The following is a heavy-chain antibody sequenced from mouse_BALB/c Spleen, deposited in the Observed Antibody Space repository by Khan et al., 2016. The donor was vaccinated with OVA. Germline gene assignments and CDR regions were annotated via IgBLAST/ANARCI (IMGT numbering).Heavy chain of an antibody. Sequence: VQLKQSGPELVKPGASVKVSCKASGYTFTRYLMHWVKQKPGQGLEWIGYFNPHNDGTRYNEKFKGKATLTSDKSSSIAYMELNNLTSEDSAVYYCARPGNRYERVFDYWGQGTTLTVSS. V-gene: IGHV1S136*01. CDR2: FNPHNDGT. D-gene: IGHD2-14*01. CDR1: GYTFTRYL. CDR3: ARPGNRYERVFDY. J-gene: IGHJ2*01.